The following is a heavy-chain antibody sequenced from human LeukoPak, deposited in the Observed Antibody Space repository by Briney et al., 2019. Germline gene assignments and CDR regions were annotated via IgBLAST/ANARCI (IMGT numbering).Heavy chain of an antibody. CDR1: GFTFSSYA. V-gene: IGHV3-23*01. J-gene: IGHJ4*02. D-gene: IGHD6-19*01. CDR2: ISGSGGST. Sequence: GGSLRLSCAASGFTFSSYAMSWVRQAPGKGLEWVSAISGSGGSTYYADSVKGRFTISRDNSKNTLYLQMNSLRAEDTAVYYCAKGFSSSWVPGIAVAGGLDYWGQGTLVTVSS. CDR3: AKGFSSSWVPGIAVAGGLDY.